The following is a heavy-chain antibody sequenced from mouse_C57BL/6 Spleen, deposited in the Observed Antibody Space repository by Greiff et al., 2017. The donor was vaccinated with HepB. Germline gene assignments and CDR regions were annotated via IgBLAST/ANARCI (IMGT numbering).Heavy chain of an antibody. CDR2: IYPGSGNT. Sequence: QVQLQQSGAELVRPGASVKLSCKASGYTFTDYYINWVKQRPGQGLEWIARIYPGSGNTYYNEKFKGKATLTAEKSSRTAYMQRSSLTSEDSAVYFCASRDYWGQGTTLTVSS. V-gene: IGHV1-76*01. CDR1: GYTFTDYY. CDR3: ASRDY. J-gene: IGHJ2*01.